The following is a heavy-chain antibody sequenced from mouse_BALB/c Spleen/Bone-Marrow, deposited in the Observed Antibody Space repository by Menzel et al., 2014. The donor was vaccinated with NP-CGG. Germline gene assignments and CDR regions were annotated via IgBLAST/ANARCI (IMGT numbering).Heavy chain of an antibody. J-gene: IGHJ4*01. Sequence: CGAELVKPGASVKLSCTASGFNIKDTYMHWVKQRPEQGLEWIGRIDPANGNTKYDPKFQGKATITADTSSNTAYLQLSSLTSEDTAVYYCAGFGITKEEGYYYAMDYWGQGTSVTVSS. CDR2: IDPANGNT. CDR3: AGFGITKEEGYYYAMDY. D-gene: IGHD2-4*01. CDR1: GFNIKDTY. V-gene: IGHV14-3*02.